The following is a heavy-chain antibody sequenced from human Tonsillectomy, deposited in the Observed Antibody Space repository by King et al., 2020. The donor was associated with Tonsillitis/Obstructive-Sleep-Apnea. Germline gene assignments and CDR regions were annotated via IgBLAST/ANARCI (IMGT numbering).Heavy chain of an antibody. D-gene: IGHD6-13*01. J-gene: IGHJ3*02. CDR2: ISWNSGSI. CDR3: AKDLIIAVTGTPGDAFDI. Sequence: VQLVESGGGLVQPSRSLRLSCAASGFTFDDYAMYWVRQAPGKGLEWVSGISWNSGSIVYADSVKGRFTISRDNAKNSLYLQMNSLRAEDTALYYCAKDLIIAVTGTPGDAFDIWGQGTMVTVSS. CDR1: GFTFDDYA. V-gene: IGHV3-9*01.